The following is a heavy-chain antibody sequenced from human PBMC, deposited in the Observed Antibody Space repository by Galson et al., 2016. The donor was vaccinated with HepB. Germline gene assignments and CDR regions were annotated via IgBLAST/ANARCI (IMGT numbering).Heavy chain of an antibody. CDR1: GFTVSNNY. V-gene: IGHV3-23*01. CDR3: AKDRVYAAVNWFDP. Sequence: LRLSCAASGFTVSNNYMSWVRQAPGKGLEWVSAISGSGDNTYYADSVKGRFTISRDNSKNTLYLQMNSLRAEDTAVYYCAKDRVYAAVNWFDPWGQGTLVTVSS. J-gene: IGHJ5*02. D-gene: IGHD5/OR15-5a*01. CDR2: ISGSGDNT.